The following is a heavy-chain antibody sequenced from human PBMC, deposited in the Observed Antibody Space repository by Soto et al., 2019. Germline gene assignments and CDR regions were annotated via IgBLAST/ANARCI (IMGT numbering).Heavy chain of an antibody. J-gene: IGHJ4*02. CDR3: ALSLSGYYYPFDY. Sequence: GGSLRLSCAASGFTFSSYSMSWVRQAPGKGLEWVSAISGSGGSTYYADSVKGRFTISRDNSKNTLYLQMNSLRAEDTAVYYCALSLSGYYYPFDYWGQGTLVTAPQ. CDR2: ISGSGGST. CDR1: GFTFSSYS. D-gene: IGHD3-22*01. V-gene: IGHV3-23*01.